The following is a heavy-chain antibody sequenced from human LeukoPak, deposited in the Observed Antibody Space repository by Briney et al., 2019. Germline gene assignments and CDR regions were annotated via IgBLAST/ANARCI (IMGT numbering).Heavy chain of an antibody. CDR1: GYTFTSYA. Sequence: GASVKVSCKASGYTFTSYAMHWVRQAPGQRLEWMGWINAGNGNTKYSQKFQGRVTITRDTSASTAYTELSSLRSEDTAVYYCARAEVGASYAFDIWGQGTMVTVSS. V-gene: IGHV1-3*01. D-gene: IGHD1-26*01. CDR2: INAGNGNT. J-gene: IGHJ3*02. CDR3: ARAEVGASYAFDI.